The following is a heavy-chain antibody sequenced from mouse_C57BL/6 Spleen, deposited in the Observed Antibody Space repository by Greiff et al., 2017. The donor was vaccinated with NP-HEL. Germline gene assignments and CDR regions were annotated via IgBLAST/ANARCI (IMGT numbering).Heavy chain of an antibody. CDR1: GYTFTDYE. CDR3: TRKGSYGSSYVDY. D-gene: IGHD1-1*01. J-gene: IGHJ2*01. Sequence: VQLVESGAELVRPGASVTLSCKASGYTFTDYEMHWVKQTPVHGLEWIGAIDPETGGTAYNQKFKGKAILTADKSSSTAYMELRSLTSEDSAVYYCTRKGSYGSSYVDYWGQGTTLTVSS. V-gene: IGHV1-15*01. CDR2: IDPETGGT.